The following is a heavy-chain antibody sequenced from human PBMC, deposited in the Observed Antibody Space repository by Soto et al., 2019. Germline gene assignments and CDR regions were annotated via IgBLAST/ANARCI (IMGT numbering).Heavy chain of an antibody. Sequence: GGSLRLSCAASGFTFSSYAMSWVRQAPGKGLEWVSAISGSGGSTYYADSVKGRFTISRDNSKNTLYLQMNSLRAEDTAVYYYAKALPRLKGYCISTSCFGLGYWGQGTLVTVSS. V-gene: IGHV3-23*01. D-gene: IGHD2-2*01. J-gene: IGHJ4*02. CDR1: GFTFSSYA. CDR2: ISGSGGST. CDR3: AKALPRLKGYCISTSCFGLGY.